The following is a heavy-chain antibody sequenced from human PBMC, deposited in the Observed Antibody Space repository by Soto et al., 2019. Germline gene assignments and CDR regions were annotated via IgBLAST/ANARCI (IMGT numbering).Heavy chain of an antibody. CDR1: GFTFGDYA. CDR3: TREAGTTRDFDY. Sequence: GGSLRLSCTASGFTFGDYAMSWVRQAPGKGLEWVGFIRSKAYGGTTEYAASVKGRFTISRDDSKSIAYLQMNSLKTEDTAVYYCTREAGTTRDFDYWGQGTLVNVSS. V-gene: IGHV3-49*04. J-gene: IGHJ4*02. D-gene: IGHD1-1*01. CDR2: IRSKAYGGTT.